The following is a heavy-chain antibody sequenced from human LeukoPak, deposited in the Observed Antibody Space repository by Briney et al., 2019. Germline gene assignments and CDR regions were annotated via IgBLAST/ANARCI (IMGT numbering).Heavy chain of an antibody. J-gene: IGHJ4*02. CDR2: IYYSGST. CDR3: ARDRVRGNSNPFFDY. CDR1: GGSVSSGTYY. Sequence: PSETLYLTCTVSGGSVSSGTYYWSWIRQPPGKGLEWIGYIYYSGSTNYNPSLKSRVTISVDTSKNQFSLKLSSVTAADTAVYYCARDRVRGNSNPFFDYWGQGTLVTVSS. V-gene: IGHV4-61*01. D-gene: IGHD4-11*01.